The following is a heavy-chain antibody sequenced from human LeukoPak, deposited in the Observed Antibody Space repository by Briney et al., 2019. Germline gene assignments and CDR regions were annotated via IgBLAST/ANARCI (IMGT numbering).Heavy chain of an antibody. CDR2: IKQDGSDK. Sequence: PGGSLRLSCAASGFSLSGYGVSWVRHARGEGREWVANIKQDGSDKCYVESVKGRFTTSRDNAKNSLFLQMNSLRAEDTAMYFCARDLDYWGQGTLVTVSS. J-gene: IGHJ4*02. V-gene: IGHV3-7*04. CDR3: ARDLDY. CDR1: GFSLSGYG.